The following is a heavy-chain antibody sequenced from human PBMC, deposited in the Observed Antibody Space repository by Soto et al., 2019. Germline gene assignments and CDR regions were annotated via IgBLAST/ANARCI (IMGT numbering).Heavy chain of an antibody. D-gene: IGHD4-17*01. Sequence: HPGGSLRLSCAASGFTFSNYGMHWVRQAPGKGLEWVAVISYDGSNKYYEDSVKGRFTISRDNSKNTLYLQMNSLRAEDTAIYYCAKDRGNYGDYDYWGQGTLVTVSS. J-gene: IGHJ4*02. CDR2: ISYDGSNK. V-gene: IGHV3-30*18. CDR1: GFTFSNYG. CDR3: AKDRGNYGDYDY.